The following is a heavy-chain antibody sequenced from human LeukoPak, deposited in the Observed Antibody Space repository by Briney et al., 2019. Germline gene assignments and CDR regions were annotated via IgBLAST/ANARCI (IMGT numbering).Heavy chain of an antibody. CDR2: ISASGGST. Sequence: PGGSLRLSCAVSGFTFISYAMSWVRQAPGKGLEWVSVISASGGSTYYANSVKGRFTISRDNSKNTLYLQMNSLRAEDTAVYHCVNGGYSGYDPVDYWGQGTLVTVSS. V-gene: IGHV3-23*01. CDR1: GFTFISYA. J-gene: IGHJ4*02. D-gene: IGHD5-12*01. CDR3: VNGGYSGYDPVDY.